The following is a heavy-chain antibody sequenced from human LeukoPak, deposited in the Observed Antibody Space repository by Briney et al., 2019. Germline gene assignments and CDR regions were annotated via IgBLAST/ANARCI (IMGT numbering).Heavy chain of an antibody. Sequence: GGSLRLSCAASGFIFSTYAMSWVRQARGKGLEWVSGISGSGDSTYYADSVKGRFTISRDNSKNTLYLQMNGLRAEDTAVYYCAKGYPTSLDYWGQGTLVTVSS. CDR2: ISGSGDST. D-gene: IGHD1-26*01. J-gene: IGHJ4*02. CDR3: AKGYPTSLDY. CDR1: GFIFSTYA. V-gene: IGHV3-23*01.